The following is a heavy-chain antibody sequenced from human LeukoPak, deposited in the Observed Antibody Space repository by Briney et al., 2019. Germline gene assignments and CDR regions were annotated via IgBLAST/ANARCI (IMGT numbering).Heavy chain of an antibody. V-gene: IGHV3-9*01. CDR1: GFTFDDYA. CDR2: ISWISGSI. CDR3: AKDKGYSYGPFDY. J-gene: IGHJ4*02. D-gene: IGHD5-18*01. Sequence: GGSLRLSCAASGFTFDDYAMDWVRQAPGKGLEWVSGISWISGSIGYADSVKGRFTISRDNAKNSLYLQMNSLRAEDTALYYCAKDKGYSYGPFDYWGQGTLVTVSS.